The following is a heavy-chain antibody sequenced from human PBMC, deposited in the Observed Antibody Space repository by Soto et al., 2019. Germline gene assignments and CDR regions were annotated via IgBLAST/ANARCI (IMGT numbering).Heavy chain of an antibody. CDR1: GDSVSSNSAA. D-gene: IGHD1-7*01. CDR3: AGTSSLQWYYMDV. Sequence: QVPLQQSGPGLVRPSQTLSLTCVISGDSVSSNSAAWNWIRQSPSRGLEWLGRTYYRSRWYNDYAVSVRSRITVNADTSKNQFSLHLNSVTPEDTAVYYGAGTSSLQWYYMDVWDKGTTVTVSS. J-gene: IGHJ6*03. CDR2: TYYRSRWYN. V-gene: IGHV6-1*01.